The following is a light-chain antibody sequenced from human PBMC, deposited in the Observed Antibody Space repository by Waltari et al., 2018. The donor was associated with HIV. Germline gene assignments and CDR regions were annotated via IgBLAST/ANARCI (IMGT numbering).Light chain of an antibody. CDR3: QQYNNWPPIT. CDR1: QSIRSN. V-gene: IGKV3-15*01. J-gene: IGKJ5*01. CDR2: DAS. Sequence: EILMTQSPATLSVSPGERATLSCRASQSIRSNLAWYQQKPGQAPRLLLYDASTRAPGIPARCSGSGSGTEFTLTITSLQSEDFAVYYCQQYNNWPPITFGQGTRLEIK.